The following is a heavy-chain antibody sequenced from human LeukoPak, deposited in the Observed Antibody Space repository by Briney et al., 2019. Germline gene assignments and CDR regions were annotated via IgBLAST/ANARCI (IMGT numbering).Heavy chain of an antibody. CDR3: ARGPPLYGGYSDF. D-gene: IGHD4/OR15-4a*01. CDR2: IYSGGST. J-gene: IGHJ4*02. Sequence: GGSLRLSCAVSGFTVSNNYMSWVRQAPGKGLEWVSVIYSGGSTYYADSVRGRFTISRDDSKNTLYLQMNSLTAEDTAIYYCARGPPLYGGYSDFWGQGTLVTVSS. CDR1: GFTVSNNY. V-gene: IGHV3-53*01.